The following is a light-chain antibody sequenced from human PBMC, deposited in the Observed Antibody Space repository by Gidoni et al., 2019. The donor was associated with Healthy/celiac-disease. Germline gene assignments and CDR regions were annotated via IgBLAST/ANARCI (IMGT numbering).Light chain of an antibody. CDR1: QSLLHSNGYNY. CDR2: LGS. Sequence: DIVMTQSPLSLPVTPGEPASISCRSSQSLLHSNGYNYLDWYLQKPGQSPQLLIYLGSNRASGVPDRFRGSGSGTDFTLKISRVEAEDVGVYYCMQALQTRYTFGQXTKLEIK. V-gene: IGKV2-28*01. J-gene: IGKJ2*01. CDR3: MQALQTRYT.